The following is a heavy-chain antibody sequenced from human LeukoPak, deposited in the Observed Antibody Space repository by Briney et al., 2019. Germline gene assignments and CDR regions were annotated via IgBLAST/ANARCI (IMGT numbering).Heavy chain of an antibody. D-gene: IGHD6-19*01. V-gene: IGHV4-39*01. CDR3: ARNQAVAANRGAFDI. J-gene: IGHJ3*02. CDR1: GGSISGSSYY. CDR2: IHYSGST. Sequence: SETLSLTCTVSGGSISGSSYYWGWIRQPPGKGLEWIGSIHYSGSTYNNPSLKSRVTISVDTPKNQFSLKLDSVTEIDTAMYYCARNQAVAANRGAFDIWGQGTMVTVSS.